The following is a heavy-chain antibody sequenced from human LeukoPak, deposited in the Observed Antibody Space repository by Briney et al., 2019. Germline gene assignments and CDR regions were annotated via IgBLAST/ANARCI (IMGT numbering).Heavy chain of an antibody. CDR3: LIVLGYYDSCSDY. J-gene: IGHJ4*02. CDR2: INPNSGGT. Sequence: ASVTVSRKASGYTFTGYYMHWVRQAPGQGLEGMGWINPNSGGTNYAQKFQGRVTRTRDTTISTDSMELRALRSDARAVCFLLIVLGYYDSCSDYWGQGTLVTVSS. CDR1: GYTFTGYY. D-gene: IGHD3-22*01. V-gene: IGHV1-2*02.